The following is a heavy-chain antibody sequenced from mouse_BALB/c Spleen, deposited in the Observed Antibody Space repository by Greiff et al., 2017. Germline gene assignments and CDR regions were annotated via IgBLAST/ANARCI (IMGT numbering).Heavy chain of an antibody. CDR1: GYTFTSYT. CDR3: ARGGYYGCFAY. Sequence: VQLQQSGAELARPGASVKMSCKASGYTFTSYTMHWVKQRPGQGLEWIGYINPSSGYTNYNQKFKDKATLTADKSSSTAYMQLSSLTSEDSAVYSCARGGYYGCFAYWGQGTLVTVSA. CDR2: INPSSGYT. J-gene: IGHJ3*01. D-gene: IGHD1-1*01. V-gene: IGHV1-4*01.